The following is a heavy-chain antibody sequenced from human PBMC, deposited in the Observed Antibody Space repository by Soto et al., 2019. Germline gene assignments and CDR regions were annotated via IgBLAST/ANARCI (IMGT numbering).Heavy chain of an antibody. CDR2: IYYSGST. D-gene: IGHD6-19*01. Sequence: PSGTLSLTGAVSGGAISSYYWIWIRQPPGKGLEWIGYIYYSGSTNYNPSLKSRVTISVDTSKNQFSLKLSSVTAADTAVYYCARHDRVAGTRYYYYYMDVWGKGTTVTVSS. J-gene: IGHJ6*03. CDR1: GGAISSYY. V-gene: IGHV4-59*08. CDR3: ARHDRVAGTRYYYYYMDV.